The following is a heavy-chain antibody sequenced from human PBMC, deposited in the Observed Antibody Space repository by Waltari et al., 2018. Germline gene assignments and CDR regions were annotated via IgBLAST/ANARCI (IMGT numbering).Heavy chain of an antibody. J-gene: IGHJ3*01. Sequence: YWFWIRQPPGQGREWIGTLSYSGATYSSPSLKSRVTISGDTSRNQLSLILGSVTAADTAVYYCATYIGASIGTAAFDVWGQGTMVTVSA. D-gene: IGHD5-12*01. CDR1: Y. CDR2: LSYSGAT. V-gene: IGHV4-39*01. CDR3: ATYIGASIGTAAFDV.